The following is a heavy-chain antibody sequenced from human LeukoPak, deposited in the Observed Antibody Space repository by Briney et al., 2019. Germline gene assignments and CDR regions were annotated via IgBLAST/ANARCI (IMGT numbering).Heavy chain of an antibody. V-gene: IGHV1-46*01. J-gene: IGHJ4*02. Sequence: ASVKVSCKASGYTFTSYYMHWVRQAPGQGLEWMGIINPGGGSTSYAQKFQGRVTMTRDTSMSTVYMELSSLRSEDTAVYYCASAPSSYYYDSSGPYGYWGQGTLVTVSS. CDR1: GYTFTSYY. CDR2: INPGGGST. CDR3: ASAPSSYYYDSSGPYGY. D-gene: IGHD3-22*01.